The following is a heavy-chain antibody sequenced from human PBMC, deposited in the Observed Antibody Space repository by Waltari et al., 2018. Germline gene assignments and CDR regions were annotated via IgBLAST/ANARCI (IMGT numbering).Heavy chain of an antibody. CDR3: ARDFWSGTDYYYYMDV. D-gene: IGHD3-3*01. CDR1: GGTLSSYP. J-gene: IGHJ6*03. V-gene: IGHV1-69*01. Sequence: QVQLVPSGAEVKKPGSSVKVSCKASGGTLSSYPFTWVRQAPGQGLEWMGGIIPIFGTTNYAQKFQGRVTISADESTSTVFLELSSLRAEDTAVYYCARDFWSGTDYYYYMDVWGKGTTVTVSS. CDR2: IIPIFGTT.